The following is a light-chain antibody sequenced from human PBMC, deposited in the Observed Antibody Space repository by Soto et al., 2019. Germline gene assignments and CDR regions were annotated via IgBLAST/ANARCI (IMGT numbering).Light chain of an antibody. V-gene: IGLV1-47*01. CDR2: RNN. CDR1: PSNIGANF. J-gene: IGLJ3*02. Sequence: QYVLTQAPSASAAPGQTVTIFCSGSPSNIGANFVFWYQHRPGTAPKLLIYRNNQRPSGVPDRFSGSKSGTSASLAISGLRAEDEADYYCAAWDDGRTALFGGGTKLTVL. CDR3: AAWDDGRTAL.